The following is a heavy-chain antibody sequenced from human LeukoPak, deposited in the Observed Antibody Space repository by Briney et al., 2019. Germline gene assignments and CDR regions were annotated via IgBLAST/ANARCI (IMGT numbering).Heavy chain of an antibody. CDR3: ANGPYCGGDCYSRPPFDY. J-gene: IGHJ4*02. V-gene: IGHV3-23*01. CDR2: ISGSGGSP. CDR1: GFTFSSHA. D-gene: IGHD2-21*02. Sequence: GGSLRLSCAASGFTFSSHAMSWVRQAPGKGLEWVPGISGSGGSPNYADSVKGRFTISRDNFKNTLYLQMNSLRAEDTAVYYCANGPYCGGDCYSRPPFDYWGQGTLVTVSS.